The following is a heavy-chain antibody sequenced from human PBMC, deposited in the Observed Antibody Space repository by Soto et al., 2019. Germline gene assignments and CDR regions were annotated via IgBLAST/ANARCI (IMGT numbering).Heavy chain of an antibody. CDR2: IYHSGAT. J-gene: IGHJ4*02. Sequence: NPSETLSLTCTVSGGSIRGDYWNWIRQTPGKGLEWIANIYHSGATNYNPSLKSRVTISIDTSKNQFSLNLNSVTAADTAIYFCARSFSDWYYFDYWGLGTLVTVSS. V-gene: IGHV4-59*01. CDR1: GGSIRGDY. CDR3: ARSFSDWYYFDY. D-gene: IGHD3-9*01.